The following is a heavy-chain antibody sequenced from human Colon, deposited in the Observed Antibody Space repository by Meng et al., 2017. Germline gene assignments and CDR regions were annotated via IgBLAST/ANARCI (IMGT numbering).Heavy chain of an antibody. V-gene: IGHV1-3*01. CDR1: GYSFTSYG. Sequence: QVQLVQSGAELKKPGASVKVSGQSSGYSFTSYGMHWLRQAPGQRPEWMGWIYPADGNRRYSQKFQDRLTITTDTFARTAYMELSSLRSEDTAVYFCASDERGSPYYFDYWGQGTLVTVSS. CDR3: ASDERGSPYYFDY. J-gene: IGHJ4*02. CDR2: IYPADGNR.